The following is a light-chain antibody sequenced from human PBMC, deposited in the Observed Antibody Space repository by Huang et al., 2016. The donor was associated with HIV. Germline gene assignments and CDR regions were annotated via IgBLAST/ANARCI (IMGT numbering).Light chain of an antibody. CDR1: QRISNW. J-gene: IGKJ4*01. CDR3: QQSSTYPLT. Sequence: DIQMTQSPSTLSASVGDRVTITCRASQRISNWLAWYQQKPGNAPKLLIYKASSLESGVPSRFSGSGSGTEFTLTISSLQPDDFASYYCQQSSTYPLTFGGGTKVEIK. CDR2: KAS. V-gene: IGKV1-5*03.